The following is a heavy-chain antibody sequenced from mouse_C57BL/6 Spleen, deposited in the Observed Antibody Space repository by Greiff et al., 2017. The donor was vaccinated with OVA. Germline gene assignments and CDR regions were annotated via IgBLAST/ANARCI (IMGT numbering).Heavy chain of an antibody. CDR1: GFTFSDYG. V-gene: IGHV5-17*01. CDR2: ISSGSSTI. J-gene: IGHJ3*01. CDR3: ARGPKGNSYSWFAY. D-gene: IGHD5-1-1*01. Sequence: EVQVVESGGGLVKPGGSLKLSCAASGFTFSDYGMHWVRQAPEKGLEWVAYISSGSSTIYYADTVKGRFTISRDNSKNTSFLQMTSLMSEDTAMYYCARGPKGNSYSWFAYWDQGTLVTVSA.